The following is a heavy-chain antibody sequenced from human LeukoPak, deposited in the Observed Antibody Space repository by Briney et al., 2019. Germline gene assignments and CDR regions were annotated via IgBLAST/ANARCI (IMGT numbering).Heavy chain of an antibody. D-gene: IGHD3-22*01. J-gene: IGHJ3*02. Sequence: ASVKVSCKASGYTFTGYYMHWVRQAPGQGLEWMGWINPNSGGTNHAQKFQGRVTMTRDTSISTAYMELSRLRSDDTAVYYCARDRVLSYYYDSSGYYSPDAFDIWGQGTMVTVSS. CDR2: INPNSGGT. CDR3: ARDRVLSYYYDSSGYYSPDAFDI. CDR1: GYTFTGYY. V-gene: IGHV1-2*02.